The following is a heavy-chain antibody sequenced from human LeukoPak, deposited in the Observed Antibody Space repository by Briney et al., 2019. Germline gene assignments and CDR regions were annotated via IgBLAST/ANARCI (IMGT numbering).Heavy chain of an antibody. CDR1: GFNFSGYG. Sequence: GGSLRLSCAASGFNFSGYGMHWVRQAPGKELEWVSSISSGSSYIYYADSVKGRFTISRDNAKNSLYLQMNSLRAEDTAVYYCASDYEVYWGQGTLVTVSS. J-gene: IGHJ4*02. CDR2: ISSGSSYI. CDR3: ASDYEVY. V-gene: IGHV3-21*01. D-gene: IGHD5-12*01.